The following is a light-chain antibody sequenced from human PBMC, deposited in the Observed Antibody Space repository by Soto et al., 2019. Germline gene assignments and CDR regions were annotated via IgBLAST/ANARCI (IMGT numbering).Light chain of an antibody. CDR2: IDSDGSH. V-gene: IGLV4-69*02. CDR3: QTWGAGIRV. J-gene: IGLJ2*01. CDR1: SGHNTYA. Sequence: QPVLAQSPSASASLGASVNLTCTLSSGHNTYAIAWHQQHPERGPRYLMKIDSDGSHSKGDGIPDRFSGSSSGAERYLTISSLQSEDEADYYCQTWGAGIRVFGGGTKLTVL.